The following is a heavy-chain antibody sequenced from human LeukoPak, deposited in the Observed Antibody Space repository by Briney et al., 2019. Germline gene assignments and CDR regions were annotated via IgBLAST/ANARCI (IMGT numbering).Heavy chain of an antibody. D-gene: IGHD6-19*01. CDR2: IIPIFGTA. CDR3: ARRRESSGLIFDY. V-gene: IGHV1-69*05. Sequence: SVKVSCKASGGTFSSYAISWVRQAPGQRLEWMGRIIPIFGTANYAQKFQGRVTITTDESTSTAYMELSNLRSEDTAVYYCARRRESSGLIFDYWGQGTLVTVSS. J-gene: IGHJ4*02. CDR1: GGTFSSYA.